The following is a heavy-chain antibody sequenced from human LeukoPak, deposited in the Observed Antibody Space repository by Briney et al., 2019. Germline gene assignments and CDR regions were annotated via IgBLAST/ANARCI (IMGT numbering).Heavy chain of an antibody. D-gene: IGHD6-13*01. Sequence: ASVKVSCKASGYTFTGYYMHWARQAPGQGLEWMGRINPNSGGTNYAQKFQGRVTMTRDTSISTAYMELSRLRSDDTAVYYCARAKGLAAASEYFQHWGQGTLVTVSS. CDR2: INPNSGGT. V-gene: IGHV1-2*06. J-gene: IGHJ1*01. CDR1: GYTFTGYY. CDR3: ARAKGLAAASEYFQH.